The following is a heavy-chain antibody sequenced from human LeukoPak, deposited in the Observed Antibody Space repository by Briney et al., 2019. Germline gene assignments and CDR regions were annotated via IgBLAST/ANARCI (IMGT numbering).Heavy chain of an antibody. D-gene: IGHD1-26*01. CDR3: VRAEVGTTLKYYYYYMDV. Sequence: GGSLRLSCAASGFTFDDYGMSWVRQAPGKGLEWISFISSSRSTTYYADSVKGRCTISRDNGKNSMYLQMHSLRAEDTAVYYCVRAEVGTTLKYYYYYMDVWGKGTTVTVSS. CDR2: ISSSRSTT. V-gene: IGHV3-48*01. CDR1: GFTFDDYG. J-gene: IGHJ6*03.